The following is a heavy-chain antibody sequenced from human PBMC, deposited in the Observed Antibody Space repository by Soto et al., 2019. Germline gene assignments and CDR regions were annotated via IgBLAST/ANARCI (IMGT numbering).Heavy chain of an antibody. D-gene: IGHD6-19*01. J-gene: IGHJ6*02. CDR2: INHSGST. Sequence: PSETLSLTCAVYGGSFSGYYWSWIRQPPGKGLEWIGEINHSGSTNYNPSLKSRVTISVDTSKNQFSLKLSSVTAADTAVYYCARGRTTKKGWLVQGYYGMDVWGQGTTVTVSS. V-gene: IGHV4-34*01. CDR1: GGSFSGYY. CDR3: ARGRTTKKGWLVQGYYGMDV.